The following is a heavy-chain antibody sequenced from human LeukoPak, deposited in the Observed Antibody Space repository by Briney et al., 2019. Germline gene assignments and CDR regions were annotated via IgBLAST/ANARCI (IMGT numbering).Heavy chain of an antibody. J-gene: IGHJ5*02. CDR3: ARDPTEYDSSGYRAQGWFDP. CDR2: INAGNGNT. D-gene: IGHD3-22*01. CDR1: GYTFTSYA. Sequence: GASVTVSCTASGYTFTSYAMHWVRQAPGQRLEWMGWINAGNGNTKYSQKFQGRVTITRDTSASTAYMELSSLRSEDTAVYYCARDPTEYDSSGYRAQGWFDPWGQGTLVTVSS. V-gene: IGHV1-3*01.